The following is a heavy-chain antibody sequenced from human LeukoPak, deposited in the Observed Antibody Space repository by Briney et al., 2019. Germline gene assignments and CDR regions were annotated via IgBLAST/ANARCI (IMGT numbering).Heavy chain of an antibody. Sequence: PGGSLRLSCAASGFTFSSYAMSWVRQAPGKGLEWVSAISGSGGSTYYADSVKGRFTISRDNSKNTLYLQMNSLRAEDTAVYYCAKDRDYYDSSGNGGFDYWGQGTLVTVSS. CDR2: ISGSGGST. CDR1: GFTFSSYA. J-gene: IGHJ4*02. D-gene: IGHD3-22*01. V-gene: IGHV3-23*01. CDR3: AKDRDYYDSSGNGGFDY.